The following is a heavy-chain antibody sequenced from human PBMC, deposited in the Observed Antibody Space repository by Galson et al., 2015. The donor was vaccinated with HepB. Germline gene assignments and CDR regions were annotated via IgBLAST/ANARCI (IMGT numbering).Heavy chain of an antibody. V-gene: IGHV3-20*04. CDR2: ITWNGGDT. J-gene: IGHJ4*02. Sequence: SLRLSCAATGFIFDDYDMSWVRQVPGKGLEWVSGITWNGGDTDYADSVKGRFTISRDNAENSLYLQMNSLRAEDTALYYCARDETTMARGVIHKWYSGYWGQGILVTVSP. D-gene: IGHD3-10*01. CDR3: ARDETTMARGVIHKWYSGY. CDR1: GFIFDDYD.